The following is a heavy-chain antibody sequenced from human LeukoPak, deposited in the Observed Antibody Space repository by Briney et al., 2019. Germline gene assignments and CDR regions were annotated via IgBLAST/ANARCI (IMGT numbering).Heavy chain of an antibody. V-gene: IGHV3-33*06. Sequence: GRSLRLSCAASGFTFSSYGMHWVRQAPGKGLEWVAVIWYDGSNKYYADSVKGRFTISRDNSKNTLYLQMNSLRAEDTAVYYCAKLIEMATKLYYFDYWGQGTLVTVSS. CDR1: GFTFSSYG. D-gene: IGHD5-24*01. J-gene: IGHJ4*02. CDR3: AKLIEMATKLYYFDY. CDR2: IWYDGSNK.